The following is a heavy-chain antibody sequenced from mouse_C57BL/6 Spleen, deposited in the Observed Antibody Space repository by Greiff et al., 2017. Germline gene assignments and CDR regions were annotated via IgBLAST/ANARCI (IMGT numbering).Heavy chain of an antibody. V-gene: IGHV1-82*01. CDR1: GYAFSSSW. CDR2: IYPGDGDT. Sequence: QVQLQQSGPELVKPGASVKISCKASGYAFSSSWMNWVKQRPGKGLEWIGRIYPGDGDTNYNGKFKGKATLTAYKSSSTAYMQLSSLTSEASAVYFCARRGSNYVAMDYWGQGTSVTVSS. D-gene: IGHD2-5*01. J-gene: IGHJ4*01. CDR3: ARRGSNYVAMDY.